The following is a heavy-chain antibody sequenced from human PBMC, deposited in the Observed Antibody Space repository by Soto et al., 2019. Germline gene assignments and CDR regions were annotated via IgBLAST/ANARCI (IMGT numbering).Heavy chain of an antibody. CDR3: ARGNGGIAVAGFLDY. D-gene: IGHD6-19*01. CDR2: INPSGGST. J-gene: IGHJ4*02. V-gene: IGHV1-46*03. Sequence: ASVKVSCKASGYTFTSYYMHWVRQAPGQGLEWMGIINPSGGSTSYAQKFQGRVTMTRDTSTSTVYMELSSLRSEDTAVYYCARGNGGIAVAGFLDYWGQGTLVTVSS. CDR1: GYTFTSYY.